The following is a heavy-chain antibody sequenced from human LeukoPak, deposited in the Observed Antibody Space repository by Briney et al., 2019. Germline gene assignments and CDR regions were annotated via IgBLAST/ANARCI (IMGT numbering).Heavy chain of an antibody. V-gene: IGHV4-4*07. CDR3: ARLRDIVVVPAAMVKYGRAFDI. Sequence: SESLSLTCTVSGGSISSYLWSWIRQSAGKRLEWLGRIHTSGTTTYSPSLQSRLTMSVDTSKSQVSLRLTSVTAADTAVYYCARLRDIVVVPAAMVKYGRAFDIWGQGTMVTVSS. J-gene: IGHJ3*02. CDR2: IHTSGTT. CDR1: GGSISSYL. D-gene: IGHD2-2*01.